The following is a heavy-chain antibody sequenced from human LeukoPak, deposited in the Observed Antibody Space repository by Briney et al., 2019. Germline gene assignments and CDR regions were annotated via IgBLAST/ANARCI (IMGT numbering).Heavy chain of an antibody. V-gene: IGHV4-4*07. CDR3: ARAFGELLSRELWFDP. Sequence: SEALSLTCTGSGGSISSYYWSWIRQPAGKGLEWIGRIYTSGSTNYNPSLKSRVTMSVDTSKNQFSLKLSSVTAADTAVYYCARAFGELLSRELWFDPWGQGTLVTVSS. J-gene: IGHJ5*02. D-gene: IGHD3-10*01. CDR1: GGSISSYY. CDR2: IYTSGST.